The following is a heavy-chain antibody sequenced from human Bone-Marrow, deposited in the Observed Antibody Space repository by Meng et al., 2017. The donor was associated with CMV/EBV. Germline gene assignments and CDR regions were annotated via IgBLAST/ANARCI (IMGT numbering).Heavy chain of an antibody. J-gene: IGHJ4*02. CDR1: GFSLSTSGVG. CDR2: IYWNDDK. D-gene: IGHD3-3*01. CDR3: ARIGPSDYDFWSGEPRYYFDY. V-gene: IGHV2-5*01. Sequence: SGPTLVKPTQTLTLTCTFSGFSLSTSGVGVGWIRQPPGKALEWLALIYWNDDKRYSPSLKSRLTITKDTSKNQVVLTMTNMDPVDTATYYCARIGPSDYDFWSGEPRYYFDYWGQGTLVTVSS.